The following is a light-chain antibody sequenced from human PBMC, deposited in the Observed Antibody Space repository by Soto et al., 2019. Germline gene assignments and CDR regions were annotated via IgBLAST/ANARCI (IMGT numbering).Light chain of an antibody. CDR1: GSNIGSNS. CDR3: GTWERYLSVGV. CDR2: DND. Sequence: QSVLTQPPSVSAAPGQTVTISCSGRGSNIGSNSVSWYQQVPVTAPRLLLYDNDKRPSGIPDRFFGSKSGTSATLRIAGRQTADEADYYCGTWERYLSVGVFGGGTKLTVL. V-gene: IGLV1-51*01. J-gene: IGLJ2*01.